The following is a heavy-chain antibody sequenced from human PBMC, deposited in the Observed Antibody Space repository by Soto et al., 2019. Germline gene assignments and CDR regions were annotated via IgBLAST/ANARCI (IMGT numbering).Heavy chain of an antibody. V-gene: IGHV1-18*04. CDR2: ISAYNGNT. D-gene: IGHD2-15*01. J-gene: IGHJ5*02. Sequence: ASVKVSCKASGYTFTSYGISWLRQAPGQGLEWMGWISAYNGNTNYAQKLQGRVTMTTDTSTSTAYMELRSLRSDDTAVYYCARGLDLIGYCSGGSCSRLVWFDPWGQGTRVTVPQ. CDR1: GYTFTSYG. CDR3: ARGLDLIGYCSGGSCSRLVWFDP.